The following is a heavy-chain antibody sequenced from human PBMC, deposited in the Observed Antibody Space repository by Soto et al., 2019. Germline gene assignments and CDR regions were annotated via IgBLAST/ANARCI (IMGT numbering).Heavy chain of an antibody. CDR2: ISYDGINK. V-gene: IGHV3-30*18. CDR1: GSTFNKYGMDKYG. D-gene: IGHD1-26*01. Sequence: QVQLVESGGGVVQPGGSLRLSCAASGSTFNKYGMDKYGMNWVRQAPGKGLEWVALISYDGINKFYTDSVKGRFTIARDNSKSTLYLQMNSLRAEDTAVYFCTKVLHDFESRATAFDSWGQGTLVTVSS. CDR3: TKVLHDFESRATAFDS. J-gene: IGHJ4*02.